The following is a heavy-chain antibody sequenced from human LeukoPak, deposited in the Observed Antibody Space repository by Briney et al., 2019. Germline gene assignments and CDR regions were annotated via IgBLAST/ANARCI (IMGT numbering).Heavy chain of an antibody. J-gene: IGHJ4*02. CDR2: IHYSGTT. Sequence: SETLSLTCTVSGGSISRYYWSWVRQSPGKGMEWIAYIHYSGTTNYNPSLKSRVTLSVDTSKSQFSLRLNSLTAADTAVYYCAGGGYCGRSSCFAPLFDYWGQGILVTVSS. V-gene: IGHV4-59*01. CDR3: AGGGYCGRSSCFAPLFDY. CDR1: GGSISRYY. D-gene: IGHD2-2*01.